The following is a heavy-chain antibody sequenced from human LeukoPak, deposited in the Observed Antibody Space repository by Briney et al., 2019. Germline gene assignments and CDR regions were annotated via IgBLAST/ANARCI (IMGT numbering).Heavy chain of an antibody. Sequence: ASVKVSCKASAYTFTDYYMHWVRQAPGQGLEWMGWINPNSGGTKYAQKFQGRVTMTRDTSISTAYMELSRLRSDDTAVYYCAKDAGQDIVVVPALNGMDVWGQRTTVTVSS. V-gene: IGHV1-2*02. D-gene: IGHD2-2*01. CDR2: INPNSGGT. CDR3: AKDAGQDIVVVPALNGMDV. J-gene: IGHJ6*02. CDR1: AYTFTDYY.